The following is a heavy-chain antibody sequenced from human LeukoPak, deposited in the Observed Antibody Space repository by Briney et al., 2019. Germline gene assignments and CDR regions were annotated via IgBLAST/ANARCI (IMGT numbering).Heavy chain of an antibody. V-gene: IGHV3-30*18. CDR1: GFTFSSYG. CDR3: AKGRSSSWYSGVDY. D-gene: IGHD6-13*01. Sequence: GGSLRLSCAASGFTFSSYGMHWVRQAPGKGLEWVAVISYDGSNTYYADSVKGRFTISRDNSKNTLYLQMNSLRAEDTAVYYCAKGRSSSWYSGVDYWGQGTLVTVSS. CDR2: ISYDGSNT. J-gene: IGHJ4*02.